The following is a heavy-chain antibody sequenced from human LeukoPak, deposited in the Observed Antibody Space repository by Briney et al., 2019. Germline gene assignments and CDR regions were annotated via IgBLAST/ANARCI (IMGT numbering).Heavy chain of an antibody. V-gene: IGHV1-46*03. J-gene: IGHJ4*02. CDR2: INPSGGST. D-gene: IGHD6-6*01. CDR1: GYTFTSYY. CDR3: ARDRQYSSSSDSESDY. Sequence: ASVKVSCEASGYTFTSYYMHWVRQAPGQGLEWMGIINPSGGSTSYAQKFQGRVTMTRDTSTSTVYMELSSLRSEDTAVYYCARDRQYSSSSDSESDYWGQGTLVTVSS.